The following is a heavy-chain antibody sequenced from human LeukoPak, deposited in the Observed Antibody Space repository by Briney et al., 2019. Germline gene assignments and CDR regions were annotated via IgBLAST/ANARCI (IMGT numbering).Heavy chain of an antibody. Sequence: ASVKVSCKASGYTFTSYDINWVRQATGQGLEWMGWMNPNSGNTGYAQKFQGRVTMTRNTSISTAYMELSSLRSEDTAVYYCAREPYDILTGYYNGVLDYWGQGTLVTVSS. CDR3: AREPYDILTGYYNGVLDY. CDR1: GYTFTSYD. V-gene: IGHV1-8*01. J-gene: IGHJ4*02. CDR2: MNPNSGNT. D-gene: IGHD3-9*01.